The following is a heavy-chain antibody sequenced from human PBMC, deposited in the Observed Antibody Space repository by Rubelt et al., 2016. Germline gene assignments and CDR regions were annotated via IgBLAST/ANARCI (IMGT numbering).Heavy chain of an antibody. V-gene: IGHV3-74*01. Sequence: GGGVVQPGGSLTLSYAASGFTFSSYWMHWVRQAPGKGLVWLSRISIDGSYLSYADSVKGRFTISRDNAKNTLYLQMNSLRAEESAVYFCVRGTWYFDLWSRGTLVTVSS. D-gene: IGHD3/OR15-3a*01. J-gene: IGHJ2*01. CDR3: VRGTWYFDL. CDR1: GFTFSSYW. CDR2: ISIDGSYL.